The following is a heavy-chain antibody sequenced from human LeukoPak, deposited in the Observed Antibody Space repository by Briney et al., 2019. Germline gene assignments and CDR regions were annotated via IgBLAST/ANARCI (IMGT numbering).Heavy chain of an antibody. CDR1: GGTFSSYA. CDR2: IIPIFGTA. V-gene: IGHV1-69*13. J-gene: IGHJ6*02. D-gene: IGHD6-6*01. Sequence: SVKVSCKASGGTFSSYAISWVRQAPGQGLEWMGGIIPIFGTANYAQKFQGRVTITADESTSTAYMELSSLRSEGTAVYYCARGPGQLGDYYYYGMDVWGQGTTVTVSS. CDR3: ARGPGQLGDYYYYGMDV.